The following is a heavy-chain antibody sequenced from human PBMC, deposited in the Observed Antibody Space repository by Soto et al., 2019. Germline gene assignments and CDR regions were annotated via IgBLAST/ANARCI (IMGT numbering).Heavy chain of an antibody. Sequence: QVQLVESGGGVVQPGRSLRLSCAASGFTFSSYGMHWVRQAPGKGLEWVAVICNDGSNKYYADSLKGRFTISRDNSKNTLYLQMNSLRAEDTAVYYCARSGEYGSGKFDAFDIWGQGTMVTVSS. CDR3: ARSGEYGSGKFDAFDI. CDR1: GFTFSSYG. D-gene: IGHD3-10*01. J-gene: IGHJ3*02. CDR2: ICNDGSNK. V-gene: IGHV3-33*01.